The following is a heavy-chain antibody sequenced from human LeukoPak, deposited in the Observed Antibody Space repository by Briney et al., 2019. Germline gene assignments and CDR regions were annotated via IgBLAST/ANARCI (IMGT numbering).Heavy chain of an antibody. J-gene: IGHJ5*02. CDR2: MYTSGST. Sequence: TSETLSLXCTVSGGSISSYYWSWIRQPPGKGLEWIGRMYTSGSTNYNPSLKSRVTISVDTSKNQFSLKLSSVTAADTAVYYCARGPSPRGWFDPWGQGTLVTVSS. CDR1: GGSISSYY. V-gene: IGHV4-4*08. CDR3: ARGPSPRGWFDP.